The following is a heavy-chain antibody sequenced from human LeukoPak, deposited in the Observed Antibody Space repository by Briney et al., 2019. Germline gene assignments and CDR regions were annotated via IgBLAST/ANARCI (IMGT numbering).Heavy chain of an antibody. CDR2: IYHSGST. J-gene: IGHJ4*02. V-gene: IGHV4-30-2*01. CDR3: AISTNWGYFDY. CDR1: GGSISSGGYY. Sequence: SQTLSLTCTVSGGSISSGGYYWSWIRQPPGKGLEWIGYIYHSGSTYYSPSLKSRVTISVDRSRNQFSLKLSSVTAADMAVYYCAISTNWGYFDYWGQGTLVTVSS. D-gene: IGHD7-27*01.